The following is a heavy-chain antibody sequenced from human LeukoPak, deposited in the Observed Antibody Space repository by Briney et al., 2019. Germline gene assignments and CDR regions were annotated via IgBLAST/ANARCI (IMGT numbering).Heavy chain of an antibody. V-gene: IGHV3-23*01. CDR2: VRGNGGST. D-gene: IGHD4-11*01. J-gene: IGHJ6*02. CDR3: AREPDYIEPKAYYGMDV. Sequence: GGSLRLSCAASGFTFSSSAMSWVRQAPGKGLEWVSTVRGNGGSTYYADSVKGRFTISRDNSKNTLYLQMNSLRAEDTAVYYCAREPDYIEPKAYYGMDVWGQGTTVTVSS. CDR1: GFTFSSSA.